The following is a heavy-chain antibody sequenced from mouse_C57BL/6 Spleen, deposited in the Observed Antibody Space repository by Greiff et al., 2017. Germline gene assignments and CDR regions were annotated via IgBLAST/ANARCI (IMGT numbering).Heavy chain of an antibody. CDR3: ARSGLYYSNSGDY. V-gene: IGHV1-53*01. Sequence: VQLQQPGTELVKPGASVKLSCKASGYTFTSYWMHWVKQRPGQGLEWIGNINPSNGGTTYNEKFKSKATLTVDTSSSTAYMQLSSLTSEDSAVYYCARSGLYYSNSGDYWGQGTTLTVSS. D-gene: IGHD2-5*01. CDR1: GYTFTSYW. CDR2: INPSNGGT. J-gene: IGHJ2*01.